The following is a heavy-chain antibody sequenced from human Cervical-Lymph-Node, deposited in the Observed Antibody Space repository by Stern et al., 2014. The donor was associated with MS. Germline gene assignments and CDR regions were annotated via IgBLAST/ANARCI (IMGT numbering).Heavy chain of an antibody. D-gene: IGHD6-13*01. CDR2: IYYSGST. CDR3: ASYSSSWNPYFDY. Sequence: QLQLQESGPGLVKPSETLSLTCTVSGGSISSSSYYWGWIRQPPGKGLEWIGSIYYSGSTYYNTSLKSRVTISVDTSKNQFSLKLSSLTAADTAVYYCASYSSSWNPYFDYWGQGTLVTVSS. CDR1: GGSISSSSYY. V-gene: IGHV4-39*01. J-gene: IGHJ4*02.